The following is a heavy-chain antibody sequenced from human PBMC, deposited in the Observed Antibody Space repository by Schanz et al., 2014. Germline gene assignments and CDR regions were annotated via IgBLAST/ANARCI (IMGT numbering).Heavy chain of an antibody. J-gene: IGHJ5*02. CDR1: GITFSSHS. V-gene: IGHV3-48*01. Sequence: EVQLVESGGGLVKPGGSLRLSCATSGITFSSHSFNWVRQAPGKGLEWISYITYNGGTIYYADSVKGRFTISRDNTKNSLYLEMNSLRAEDTAVYYCARPALWFGDNCFDPWGQGTLVTVSS. CDR2: ITYNGGTI. CDR3: ARPALWFGDNCFDP. D-gene: IGHD3-10*01.